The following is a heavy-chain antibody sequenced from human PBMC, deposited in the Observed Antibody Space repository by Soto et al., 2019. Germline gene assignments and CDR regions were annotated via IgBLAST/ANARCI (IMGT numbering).Heavy chain of an antibody. CDR1: GFTFSSYG. CDR3: ARETVDGDYLPDWYFDL. Sequence: QVQLVESGGGVVQPGRSLRLSCAASGFTFSSYGMHWVRQAPGKGLEGVAVIWYDGSNKYYADSVKGRFTISRDNSKNTLYLQMNSLRAEDTAVYYCARETVDGDYLPDWYFDLWGRGTLVTVSS. D-gene: IGHD4-17*01. CDR2: IWYDGSNK. V-gene: IGHV3-33*01. J-gene: IGHJ2*01.